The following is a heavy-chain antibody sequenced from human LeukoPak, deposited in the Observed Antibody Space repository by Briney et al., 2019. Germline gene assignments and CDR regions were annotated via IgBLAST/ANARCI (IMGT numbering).Heavy chain of an antibody. CDR1: GYTFTGYY. Sequence: GVSVKVSCKASGYTFTGYYMHWVRQAPGQGLEWMGWINPNSGGTNYAQTFQSRVTTTTDTTLSTAYMELRRVRAPSTPAYNRARDCSSTICYLPGYWGQGTLVTVSS. J-gene: IGHJ4*02. D-gene: IGHD2-2*01. V-gene: IGHV1-2*02. CDR2: INPNSGGT. CDR3: ARDCSSTICYLPGY.